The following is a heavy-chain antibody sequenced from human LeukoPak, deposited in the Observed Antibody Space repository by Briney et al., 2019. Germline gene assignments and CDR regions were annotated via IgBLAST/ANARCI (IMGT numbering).Heavy chain of an antibody. CDR1: GFTVSSNY. J-gene: IGHJ4*02. CDR3: AKRGVVIRVFLVGFHKEAYYFDS. CDR2: LSGSGGGT. D-gene: IGHD3-10*01. Sequence: GGSLRLSCAASGFTVSSNYMSWVRQAPGKGLEWVAGLSGSGGGTNYADSVQGRFSISRDNPKNTLYLQMNSLRAEDTAVYFCAKRGVVIRVFLVGFHKEAYYFDSWGQGALVTVSS. V-gene: IGHV3-23*01.